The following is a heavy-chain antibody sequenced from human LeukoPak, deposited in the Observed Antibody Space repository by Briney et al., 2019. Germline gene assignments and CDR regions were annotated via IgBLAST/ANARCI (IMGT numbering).Heavy chain of an antibody. CDR1: GDSISSADYY. V-gene: IGHV4-30-4*08. Sequence: SETLSLTCTVSGDSISSADYYWTWIRQPPGKGLELVGFIYYSGSTKYNPSLKSRVTISAATSKTQFSLRLSYATAAYTGVYYCARIRRPHWYLDLWGRGTLVTVSS. CDR2: IYYSGST. J-gene: IGHJ2*01. D-gene: IGHD3-3*01. CDR3: ARIRRPHWYLDL.